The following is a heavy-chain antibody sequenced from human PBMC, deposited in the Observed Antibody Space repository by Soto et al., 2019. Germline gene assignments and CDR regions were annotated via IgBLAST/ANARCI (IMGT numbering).Heavy chain of an antibody. CDR2: INSDGSST. V-gene: IGHV3-74*01. Sequence: GGSLRLSCAASGFTFSSYWMHWVRQAPGKGLVWVSRINSDGSSTSYADSVKGRFTISRDNAKNTLYLQMNSLRAEDPGVYYCARGTPYYYDSSGYYGSFDYWGQGTLGTVSS. CDR3: ARGTPYYYDSSGYYGSFDY. D-gene: IGHD3-22*01. J-gene: IGHJ4*02. CDR1: GFTFSSYW.